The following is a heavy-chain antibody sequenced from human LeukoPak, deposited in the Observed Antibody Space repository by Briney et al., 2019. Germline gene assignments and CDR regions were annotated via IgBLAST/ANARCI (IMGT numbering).Heavy chain of an antibody. Sequence: SETLSLTCAVYGGSFSGYYWSWIRQPPGKGLEWIGEMNHSGSTNYNPSLKSRVTISVDTSKNQFSLRLSSVTATDTAVYYCARRLGRKFGERFYYYHYMDVWGKGTTVTVSS. CDR3: ARRLGRKFGERFYYYHYMDV. D-gene: IGHD3-10*01. CDR2: MNHSGST. CDR1: GGSFSGYY. V-gene: IGHV4-34*01. J-gene: IGHJ6*03.